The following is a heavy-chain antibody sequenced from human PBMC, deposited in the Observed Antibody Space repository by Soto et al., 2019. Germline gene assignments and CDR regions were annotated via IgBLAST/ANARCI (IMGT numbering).Heavy chain of an antibody. V-gene: IGHV4-31*03. CDR1: GGSISSGGYY. D-gene: IGHD4-4*01. J-gene: IGHJ2*01. CDR2: IYYSGST. Sequence: QVQLQESGPGLVKPSQTLSLTCTVSGGSISSGGYYWSWIRQHPGKGLEWIGYIYYSGSTYYNPSLKSRVTISVDTSKNQFSLKLSSVTAADTAVYYCARENSDDYSTLYWYFDLWGRGTLVTVSS. CDR3: ARENSDDYSTLYWYFDL.